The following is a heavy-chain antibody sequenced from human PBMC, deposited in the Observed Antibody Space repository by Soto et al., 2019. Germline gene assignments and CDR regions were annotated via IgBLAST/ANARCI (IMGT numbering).Heavy chain of an antibody. J-gene: IGHJ6*02. D-gene: IGHD2-15*01. CDR3: ARDPRGTSGGSGRPHYYYGMDV. CDR2: ISYDGSNK. Sequence: PWGSLRLSCAASGFTFSSYAMHWVRQAPGKGLEWVAVISYDGSNKYYADSVKGRFTISRDNSKNTLYLQMNSLRAEDTAVYYCARDPRGTSGGSGRPHYYYGMDVWGHGTTVTVS. CDR1: GFTFSSYA. V-gene: IGHV3-30-3*01.